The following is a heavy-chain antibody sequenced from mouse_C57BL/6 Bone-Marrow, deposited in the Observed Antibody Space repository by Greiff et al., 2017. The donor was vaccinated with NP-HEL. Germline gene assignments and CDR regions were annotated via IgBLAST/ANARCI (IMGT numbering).Heavy chain of an antibody. D-gene: IGHD4-1*01. CDR2: INPSSGYT. CDR3: ARRGNWGSMDY. CDR1: GYTFTSYT. Sequence: QVQLQQSGAELARPGASVKMSCKASGYTFTSYTMHWVKQRPGQGLEWFGYINPSSGYTKYNQKFKDKATLTADKSSSTAYMQLSSLTSEDSAVYYCARRGNWGSMDYWGQGTSVTVSS. J-gene: IGHJ4*01. V-gene: IGHV1-4*01.